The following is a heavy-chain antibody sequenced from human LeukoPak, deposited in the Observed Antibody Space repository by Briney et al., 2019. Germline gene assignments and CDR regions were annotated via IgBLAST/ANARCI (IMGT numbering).Heavy chain of an antibody. Sequence: ASVKVSCKASGYTFTGYYMHWVRQAPGQGLEWMGWINPHSGGTDYAERFQGRVTMTRDTSISTAYMELSRLRFDDTAVYYCARGRDGFNPYYFDYWGQGTLVTVSS. CDR1: GYTFTGYY. D-gene: IGHD5-24*01. CDR2: INPHSGGT. CDR3: ARGRDGFNPYYFDY. J-gene: IGHJ4*02. V-gene: IGHV1-2*02.